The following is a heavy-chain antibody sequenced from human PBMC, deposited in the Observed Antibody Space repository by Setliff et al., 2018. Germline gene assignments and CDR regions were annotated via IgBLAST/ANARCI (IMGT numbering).Heavy chain of an antibody. V-gene: IGHV3-30*18. CDR3: AKPQLELRWGFES. CDR2: ISSDAMIK. CDR1: GFTFSIYW. Sequence: PGGSLRLSCAASGFTFSIYWMTWVRQAPGKGLEWLTVISSDAMIKLYADSVKGRFTISRDSSKNTLYLQMNSLRAEDTAVYYCAKPQLELRWGFESWGQGTLVTVSS. J-gene: IGHJ4*02. D-gene: IGHD1-7*01.